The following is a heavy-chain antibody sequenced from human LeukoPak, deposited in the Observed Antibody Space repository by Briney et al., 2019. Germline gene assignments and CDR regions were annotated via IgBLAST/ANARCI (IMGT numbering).Heavy chain of an antibody. CDR3: AKGLLDL. Sequence: GGSLRLSCAASGFTFSSYSMNWVRQAPGKGLEWVSYISSSSSTIYYADSVKGRFTISRDNSANSLYLQMNNLRTEDTAFYYCAKGLLDLWGQGTLVTVSS. CDR2: ISSSSSTI. J-gene: IGHJ4*02. CDR1: GFTFSSYS. D-gene: IGHD2-2*03. V-gene: IGHV3-48*04.